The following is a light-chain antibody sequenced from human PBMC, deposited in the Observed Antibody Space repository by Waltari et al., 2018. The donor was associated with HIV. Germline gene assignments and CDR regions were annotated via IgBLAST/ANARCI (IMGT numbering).Light chain of an antibody. V-gene: IGLV1-44*01. J-gene: IGLJ3*02. CDR1: SSNIGRNT. Sequence: QSVLTQPPSATGTPGQRVTISCSGSSSNIGRNTVNWYQQLPGTAPQLLIYAKNLRPSGVPDRFSGSKPDTTASLAISGLQAEDEADYYCAAWDGSLNGRVFGGGTKLTVL. CDR2: AKN. CDR3: AAWDGSLNGRV.